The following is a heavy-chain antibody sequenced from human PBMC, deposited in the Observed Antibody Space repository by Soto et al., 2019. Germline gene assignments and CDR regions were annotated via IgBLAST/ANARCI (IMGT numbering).Heavy chain of an antibody. V-gene: IGHV4-31*02. D-gene: IGHD2-15*01. CDR2: IYHSGNT. Sequence: WTCIRQHPGKGLEWIGYIYHSGNTYYNPSLKSRVNISVDTSKNQFSLKLSSVTAADTAVYYCARRTYCDYWGQGTLVTVSS. CDR3: ARRTYCDY. J-gene: IGHJ4*02.